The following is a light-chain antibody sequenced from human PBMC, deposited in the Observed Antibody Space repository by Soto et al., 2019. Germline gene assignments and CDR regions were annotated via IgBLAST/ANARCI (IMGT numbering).Light chain of an antibody. CDR3: QQYNDWPQT. Sequence: EIVMTQSPATLSVSPGERATLSCRASRSVSGNLAWYQQKPGQAPRLLVYGASTRATVIPARFSGSGSGTEFTLTISSLQSEDYAVHYCQQYNDWPQTFGQGTKV. J-gene: IGKJ1*01. CDR2: GAS. V-gene: IGKV3-15*01. CDR1: RSVSGN.